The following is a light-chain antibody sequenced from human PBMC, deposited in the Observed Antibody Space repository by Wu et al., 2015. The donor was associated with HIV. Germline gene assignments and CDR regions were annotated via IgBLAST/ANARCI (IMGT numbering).Light chain of an antibody. V-gene: IGKV3-15*01. J-gene: IGKJ1*01. Sequence: GERATLSCRASQSINSNLAWYQQKPGQAPRLLIYGASTRATGIPASFSGSGSGTEFTLTISSLQSEDFAVYYCQQYNTWPRTFGQGIKVEMK. CDR3: QQYNTWPRT. CDR1: QSINSN. CDR2: GAS.